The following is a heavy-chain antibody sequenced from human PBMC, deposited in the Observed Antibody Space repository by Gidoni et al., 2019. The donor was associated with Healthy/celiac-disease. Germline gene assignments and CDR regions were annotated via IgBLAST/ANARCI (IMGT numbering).Heavy chain of an antibody. CDR1: GFTFSSYS. V-gene: IGHV3-21*01. J-gene: IGHJ4*02. D-gene: IGHD6-13*01. CDR3: ARAPKIGSSSWAADYFDY. CDR2: ISSSSSYI. Sequence: EVQLVESGGGLVKPGGSLRLSCAASGFTFSSYSMNWVRQAPGKGLEWVSSISSSSSYIYYADSVKGRFTISRDNAKNSLYLQMNSLRAEDTAVYYCARAPKIGSSSWAADYFDYWGQGTLVTVSS.